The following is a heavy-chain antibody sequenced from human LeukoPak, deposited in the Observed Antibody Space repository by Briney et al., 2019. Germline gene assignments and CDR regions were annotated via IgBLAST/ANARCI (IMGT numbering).Heavy chain of an antibody. CDR1: GYTLTELS. Sequence: GASVKVSCKVSGYTLTELSMHWVRQAPGKGLEWMGGFDPEDGETIYAQKFQGRVTMTEDTSTDTAYMELSSLRSEDTAVYYCATVSVVRYFDWLSAPGAFDIWGQGTMVTVSS. CDR2: FDPEDGET. V-gene: IGHV1-24*01. CDR3: ATVSVVRYFDWLSAPGAFDI. D-gene: IGHD3-9*01. J-gene: IGHJ3*02.